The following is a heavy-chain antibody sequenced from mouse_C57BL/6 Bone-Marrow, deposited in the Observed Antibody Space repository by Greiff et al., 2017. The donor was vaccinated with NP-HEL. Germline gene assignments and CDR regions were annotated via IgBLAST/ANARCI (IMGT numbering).Heavy chain of an antibody. Sequence: QVQLQQSGAELVRPGASVKLSCKASGYTFTDYYINWVKQRPGQGLEWIARIYPGSGNTYYNEKFKGKATLTAEKSSSTAYMQLSSLTSEDSAVYFCARAGLYYSNYVDYWGQGTTLTVSS. CDR2: IYPGSGNT. CDR1: GYTFTDYY. CDR3: ARAGLYYSNYVDY. D-gene: IGHD2-5*01. V-gene: IGHV1-76*01. J-gene: IGHJ2*01.